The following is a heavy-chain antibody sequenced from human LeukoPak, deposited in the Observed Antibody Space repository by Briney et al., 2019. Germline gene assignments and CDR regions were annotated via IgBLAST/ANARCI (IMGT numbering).Heavy chain of an antibody. D-gene: IGHD3-22*01. V-gene: IGHV1-2*02. CDR1: GYTFTGYY. Sequence: GASVTVSCMASGYTFTGYYMHWVRQAPGQGLEWMGWINPNSGGTNYAQQFQGRVTMTRDTSISTAYMELRSLRSDDTAVYYCARDARRTYYYDSSGYYTFDYWGQGTLVTVSS. CDR3: ARDARRTYYYDSSGYYTFDY. CDR2: INPNSGGT. J-gene: IGHJ4*02.